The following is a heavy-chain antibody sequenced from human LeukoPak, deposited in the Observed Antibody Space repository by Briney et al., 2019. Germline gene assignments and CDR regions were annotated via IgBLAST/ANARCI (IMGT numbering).Heavy chain of an antibody. CDR2: ISSSGGHT. CDR1: GFTFSSSV. J-gene: IGHJ6*02. D-gene: IGHD3-3*01. Sequence: SGGSLRLSCVGSGFTFSSSVMSWVRRAPGKGLERVSGISSSGGHTDYTDPMRGRFSVSRDNSKNTLYLQMNSLRAEDTAVYYCATAGYDSNYYYGMDVWGQGTTVTVSS. V-gene: IGHV3-23*01. CDR3: ATAGYDSNYYYGMDV.